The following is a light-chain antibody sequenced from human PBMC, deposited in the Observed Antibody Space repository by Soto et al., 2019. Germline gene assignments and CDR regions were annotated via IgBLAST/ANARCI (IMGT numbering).Light chain of an antibody. CDR3: SSYTTTSSIVV. Sequence: QSALTQPASVSGSPGQSVTISCTGTSSDVGDYNYVSWYQQHPGKAPKLMIYDVNNRPSGVSNRFSGSKSANTASLTISGFHDEDDADYFCSSYTTTSSIVVLGGGTQLTVL. CDR2: DVN. V-gene: IGLV2-14*03. CDR1: SSDVGDYNY. J-gene: IGLJ2*01.